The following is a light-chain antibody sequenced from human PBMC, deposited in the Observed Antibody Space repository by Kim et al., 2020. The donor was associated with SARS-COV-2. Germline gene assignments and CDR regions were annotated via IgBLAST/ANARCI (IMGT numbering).Light chain of an antibody. CDR1: SSNIGSNY. CDR3: AAWDDTLSGVV. CDR2: RNN. Sequence: ELTQPPSASGTPGQRVTISCSGSSSNIGSNYVYWYQQLPGTAPKLLIYRNNQRPSGVPDRFSGSKSGTSASLAISGLRSEDEADYYCAAWDDTLSGVVFGGGTQLTVL. V-gene: IGLV1-47*01. J-gene: IGLJ2*01.